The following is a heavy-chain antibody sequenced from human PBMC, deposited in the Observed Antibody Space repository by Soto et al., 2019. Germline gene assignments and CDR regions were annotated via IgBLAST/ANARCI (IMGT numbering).Heavy chain of an antibody. V-gene: IGHV3-23*01. J-gene: IGHJ1*01. D-gene: IGHD6-19*01. Sequence: GGSLRLSCAASGFTFSSYAMSWVRQAPGKGLEWVSAISGSGGSTYYADPVKGRFTISRDKSMNTLYLQMNSLRAEDTAVYYCAKLAVLPGGWSTEYFQHWGQGTLVTVSS. CDR1: GFTFSSYA. CDR3: AKLAVLPGGWSTEYFQH. CDR2: ISGSGGST.